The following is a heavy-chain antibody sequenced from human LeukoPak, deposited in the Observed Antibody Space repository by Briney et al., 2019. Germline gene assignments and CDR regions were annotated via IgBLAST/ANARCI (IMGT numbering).Heavy chain of an antibody. Sequence: ASVKVSCKASGGTFSSYAISWVRQAPGQGLEWMGWISAYNGNTNYAQKLQGRVTMTTDTSTSTAYMELRSLRSDDTAVYYCARGSEPVFGVVIDYWGQGTLVTVSS. V-gene: IGHV1-18*01. CDR3: ARGSEPVFGVVIDY. CDR2: ISAYNGNT. D-gene: IGHD3-3*01. CDR1: GGTFSSYA. J-gene: IGHJ4*02.